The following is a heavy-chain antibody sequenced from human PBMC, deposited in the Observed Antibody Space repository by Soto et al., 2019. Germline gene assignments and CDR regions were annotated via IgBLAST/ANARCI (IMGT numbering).Heavy chain of an antibody. J-gene: IGHJ4*02. CDR2: IYQSGDT. CDR1: GDSISKNYW. V-gene: IGHV4-4*02. D-gene: IGHD3-10*01. CDR3: ARLRGFGLLDY. Sequence: SETLSLTCSVSGDSISKNYWLSWVRQSPGKGLEWIGEIYQSGDTKYDPSLKSRVLMSVDAFNNQFSLTLRSVTAADTAIYFCARLRGFGLLDYWVQGMLVTVSS.